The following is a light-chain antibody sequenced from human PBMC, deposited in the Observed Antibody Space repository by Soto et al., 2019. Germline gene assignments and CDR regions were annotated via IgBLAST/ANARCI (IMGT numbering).Light chain of an antibody. V-gene: IGKV3-11*01. CDR1: QSVRYY. CDR3: QHRAIWPVS. CDR2: DAS. Sequence: EIVLTQSPDTLSLSPGERATLSCRTSQSVRYYLAWYQQKPGLPPRLLIYDASIRATGIPARFSGSGFGTDFTLTISGLEPEDFAVYYCQHRAIWPVSFGQGTRLEIK. J-gene: IGKJ5*01.